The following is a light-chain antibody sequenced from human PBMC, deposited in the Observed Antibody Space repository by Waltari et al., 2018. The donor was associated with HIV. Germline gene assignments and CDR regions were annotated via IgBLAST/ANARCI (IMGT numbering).Light chain of an antibody. V-gene: IGLV1-47*01. CDR1: TSNVGSNF. Sequence: QSVLTQPPSASGTPGQRVTISCSGTTSNVGSNFVSWYQQLPGTAPKLLIAGDNRRPSGVPDRFFCSKSGASASLAISGRRSEDEGDYYCATWDGSLGGAYVFGAGTKVSVL. CDR3: ATWDGSLGGAYV. CDR2: GDN. J-gene: IGLJ1*01.